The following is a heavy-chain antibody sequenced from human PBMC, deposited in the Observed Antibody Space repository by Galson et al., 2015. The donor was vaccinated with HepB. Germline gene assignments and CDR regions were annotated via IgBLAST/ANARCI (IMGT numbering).Heavy chain of an antibody. CDR1: GFTFSSSA. CDR3: AKEGGASVVVPARDYYYYYYYMDV. Sequence: SLRLSCAASGFTFSSSAMSWVRQAPGKGLEWVSGISGSGGRTYYADSVKGRFTISRDNSKNTLYLRMNSLGAEDRAVYYCAKEGGASVVVPARDYYYYYYYMDVWGKGTTVTVSS. D-gene: IGHD2-2*01. CDR2: ISGSGGRT. J-gene: IGHJ6*03. V-gene: IGHV3-23*01.